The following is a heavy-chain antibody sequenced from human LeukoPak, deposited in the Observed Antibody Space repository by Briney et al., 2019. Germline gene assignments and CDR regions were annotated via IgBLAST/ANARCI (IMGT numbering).Heavy chain of an antibody. Sequence: SETLSLTCAVYGGSFSGYYWSWVRQPPGKGLEWIGEINHSGSTNYNPSLKSRVTISGDTSKNQFSLKLSSVPAADTAVYYCARAGQYQLFQIYYYYGMDVWGQGTTVTVSS. V-gene: IGHV4-34*01. CDR2: INHSGST. J-gene: IGHJ6*02. CDR1: GGSFSGYY. D-gene: IGHD2-2*01. CDR3: ARAGQYQLFQIYYYYGMDV.